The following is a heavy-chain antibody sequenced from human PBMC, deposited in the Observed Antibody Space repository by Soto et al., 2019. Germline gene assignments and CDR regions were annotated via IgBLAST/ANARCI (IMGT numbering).Heavy chain of an antibody. D-gene: IGHD6-6*01. J-gene: IGHJ5*02. CDR2: ISYDGRNK. CDR1: GFSFNSYG. CDR3: AKGGSSSARYFDA. V-gene: IGHV3-30*18. Sequence: QVQVVESGGGVVQPGRSLRLSCAASGFSFNSYGMHWVRQAPGKGLEWVAIISYDGRNKYYADSVKGRFTISRDSPRNTLYLEMNSLRAEDTAVYYCAKGGSSSARYFDAWGQGALGTVSS.